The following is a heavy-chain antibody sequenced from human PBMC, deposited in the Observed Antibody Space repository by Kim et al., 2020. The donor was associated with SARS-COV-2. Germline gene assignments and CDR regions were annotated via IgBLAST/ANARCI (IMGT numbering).Heavy chain of an antibody. Sequence: SVKVSCKASGGTFGTYPISWVRQAPGQGLEWMGGIIPFFDTTNYAPKFQGRVTMTADESTSTTYMELSSLKSGDTAVYFCARRFFDSSGNYHDSWGPGT. V-gene: IGHV1-69*13. CDR3: ARRFFDSSGNYHDS. J-gene: IGHJ4*02. D-gene: IGHD3-22*01. CDR1: GGTFGTYP. CDR2: IIPFFDTT.